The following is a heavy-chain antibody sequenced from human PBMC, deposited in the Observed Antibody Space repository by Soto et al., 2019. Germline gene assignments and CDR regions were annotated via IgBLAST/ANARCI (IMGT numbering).Heavy chain of an antibody. CDR3: AKDRYGSSWNDAFGI. J-gene: IGHJ3*02. D-gene: IGHD6-13*01. CDR2: MTGSGSNT. CDR1: GFTFNNYA. V-gene: IGHV3-23*01. Sequence: EVQLLESGGGLVQPGGSLRLSCVASGFTFNNYAMSWVRKAPGKGLEWVSAMTGSGSNTFYADSVKGRFTISRDNSKNTLYLQMNSLRAEDTAVYYCAKDRYGSSWNDAFGIWGQGTMVTVSS.